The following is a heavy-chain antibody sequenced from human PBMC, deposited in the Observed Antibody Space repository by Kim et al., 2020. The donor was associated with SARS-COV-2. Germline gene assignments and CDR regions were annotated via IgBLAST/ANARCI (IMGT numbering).Heavy chain of an antibody. J-gene: IGHJ4*02. V-gene: IGHV4-31*03. CDR2: IYYSGST. Sequence: SETLSLTCTVSGRSISSGGYYWSWIRQHPGKGLEWIGYIYYSGSTYYNPSLKSRVTISVDTSKNQFSLKLSSVTAADTAVYYCARGSGWYSFDYWGQGTLVTVSS. CDR1: GRSISSGGYY. CDR3: ARGSGWYSFDY. D-gene: IGHD6-19*01.